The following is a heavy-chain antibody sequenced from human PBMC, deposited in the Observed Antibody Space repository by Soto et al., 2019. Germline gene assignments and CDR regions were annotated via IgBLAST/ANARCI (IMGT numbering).Heavy chain of an antibody. CDR3: ARVPSDIVVVPAAIGPDYYYYYGMDV. CDR1: GGTFSSYA. D-gene: IGHD2-2*01. J-gene: IGHJ6*02. Sequence: ASVKVSCKASGGTFSSYAISGVRQAPGQGLEWMGGIIPIFGTANYAQKFQGRVTITADESTSTAYMELSSLRSEDTAVYYCARVPSDIVVVPAAIGPDYYYYYGMDVWGQGTTVTVSS. V-gene: IGHV1-69*13. CDR2: IIPIFGTA.